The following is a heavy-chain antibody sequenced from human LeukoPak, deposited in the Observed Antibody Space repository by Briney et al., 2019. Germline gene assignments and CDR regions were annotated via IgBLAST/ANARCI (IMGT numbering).Heavy chain of an antibody. V-gene: IGHV3-23*01. D-gene: IGHD3-10*01. CDR2: ISGSGGST. J-gene: IGHJ4*02. CDR3: AKDLYYYGSGTLGFDY. Sequence: GGSLRLSCAASGFTSSSYAMSWVRQAPGKGLEWVSAISGSGGSTYYADSVKGRFTISRDNSKNTLYLQMNSLRAEDTAVYYCAKDLYYYGSGTLGFDYWGQGTLVTVSS. CDR1: GFTSSSYA.